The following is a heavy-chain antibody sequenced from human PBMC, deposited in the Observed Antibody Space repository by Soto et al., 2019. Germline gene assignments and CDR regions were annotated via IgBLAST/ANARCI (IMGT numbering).Heavy chain of an antibody. V-gene: IGHV3-23*01. CDR3: AKDVTVMNEYIWFDP. D-gene: IGHD4-17*01. CDR1: GFTFSNYA. J-gene: IGHJ5*02. Sequence: EVQLLESGGGLVQPGGSLRLSCAASGFTFSNYAMSWVRQAPGKGLEWVSAISGSVGRTYYADSVKGRFTISRDNSKNMLYLQMNCMGAEDTAVYYCAKDVTVMNEYIWFDPWGQGTLVTVS. CDR2: ISGSVGRT.